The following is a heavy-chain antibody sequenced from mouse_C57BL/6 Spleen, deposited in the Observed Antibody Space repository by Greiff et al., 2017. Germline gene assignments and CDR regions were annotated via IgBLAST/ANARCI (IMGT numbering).Heavy chain of an antibody. D-gene: IGHD2-3*01. Sequence: VQLKESGPELVKPGASVKISCKASGYSFTDYNMNWVKQSNGKSLEWIGVINPNYGTTSYNQKFKGKATLTVDQSSSTAYMQLNSLTSEDSAVYYCARSIYDGYLYAMDYWGQGTSVTVSS. V-gene: IGHV1-39*01. CDR2: INPNYGTT. CDR3: ARSIYDGYLYAMDY. CDR1: GYSFTDYN. J-gene: IGHJ4*01.